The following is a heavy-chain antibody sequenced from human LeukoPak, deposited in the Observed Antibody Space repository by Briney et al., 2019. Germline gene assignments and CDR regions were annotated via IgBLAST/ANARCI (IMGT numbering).Heavy chain of an antibody. D-gene: IGHD3-9*01. CDR2: MSYSGST. V-gene: IGHV4-61*03. J-gene: IGHJ5*02. Sequence: SETLSLTCTVSGGSLSSGSYYWSWLRQPPGKGLEWLGYMSYSGSTNHNPSLRSRVTISVDTSKTHFSLKLSSVSAANSAVYYRGRPRYFDWLLYPNWFHRLGEGTLVTVSS. CDR1: GGSLSSGSYY. CDR3: GRPRYFDWLLYPNWFHR.